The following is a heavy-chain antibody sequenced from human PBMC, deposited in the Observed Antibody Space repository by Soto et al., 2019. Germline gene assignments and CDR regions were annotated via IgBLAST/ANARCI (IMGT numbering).Heavy chain of an antibody. CDR1: VYTFTSYD. CDR2: MNPNSGNT. D-gene: IGHD6-13*01. Sequence: QVQLGQSGAEVKKPGASVKVSWKASVYTFTSYDINWVRQATGQGLEWRGWMNPNSGNTGYTQKFQGRVTMTRNTSISTAYMELSSLRSEDTAVYYCARRGYSSSWYYYYYYGMDVWGQGTTVTVSS. J-gene: IGHJ6*02. V-gene: IGHV1-8*01. CDR3: ARRGYSSSWYYYYYYGMDV.